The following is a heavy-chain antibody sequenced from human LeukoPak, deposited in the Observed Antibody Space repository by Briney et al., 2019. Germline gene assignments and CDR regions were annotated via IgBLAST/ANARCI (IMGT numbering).Heavy chain of an antibody. CDR1: GFTFSSYW. Sequence: PGGSLRLSCAASGFTFSSYWMSWVRQAPGKGLEWVANIKQDGSEKYYVDSVKGRFTISRDNARNSLYLQMNSLRAEDTAVYYCARVPFKNILTGSGWFDPWGQGTLVTVSS. D-gene: IGHD3-9*01. J-gene: IGHJ5*02. CDR3: ARVPFKNILTGSGWFDP. CDR2: IKQDGSEK. V-gene: IGHV3-7*01.